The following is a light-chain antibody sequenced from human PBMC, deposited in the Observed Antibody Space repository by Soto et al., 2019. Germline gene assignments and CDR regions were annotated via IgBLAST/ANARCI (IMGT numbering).Light chain of an antibody. V-gene: IGKV3-11*01. Sequence: EIVLTQSPATLSLSPGERATLSCRASQSVASYLAWYQQRPGQAPRLLISDASKRATGIPGRISGSGSGTDFTPTISSLEPEDFAVYYCQQRSNWPRTFGQGTRVDIK. J-gene: IGKJ1*01. CDR3: QQRSNWPRT. CDR2: DAS. CDR1: QSVASY.